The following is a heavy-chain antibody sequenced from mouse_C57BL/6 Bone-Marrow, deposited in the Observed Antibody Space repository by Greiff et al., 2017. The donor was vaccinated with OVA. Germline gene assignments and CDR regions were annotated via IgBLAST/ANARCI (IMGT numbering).Heavy chain of an antibody. CDR2: IYPGDGDT. CDR3: ARTTDYAMDD. CDR1: GYAFSSSW. D-gene: IGHD2-12*01. V-gene: IGHV1-82*01. J-gene: IGHJ4*01. Sequence: VQLQQSGPELVKPGASVKISCKASGYAFSSSWMNWVKQRPGKGLEWIGRIYPGDGDTNYNGKFKGKATLTADKSSSTAYMQLSSLTSEDAAVYFCARTTDYAMDDWGQGTSVTVSS.